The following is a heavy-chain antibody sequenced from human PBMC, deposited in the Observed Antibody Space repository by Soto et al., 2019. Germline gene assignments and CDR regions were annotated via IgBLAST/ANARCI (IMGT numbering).Heavy chain of an antibody. CDR2: INHSGST. CDR1: GGSFSGYY. CDR3: ARGTHYYGSGSYYKGGYYYYGMDV. Sequence: PSETLSLSCAVYGGSFSGYYWSWIRQPPGKGREWIGEINHSGSTNYNPSLKSRVTISVDTSKNQFSLKLSSVTAADTAVYYCARGTHYYGSGSYYKGGYYYYGMDVWGQGTTVT. J-gene: IGHJ6*02. D-gene: IGHD3-10*01. V-gene: IGHV4-34*01.